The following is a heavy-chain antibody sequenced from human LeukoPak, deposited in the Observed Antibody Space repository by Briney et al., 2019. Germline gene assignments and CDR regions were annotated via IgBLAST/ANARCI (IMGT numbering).Heavy chain of an antibody. CDR2: IMQDGSEK. CDR3: ARVTSWWGSSGWFFDY. J-gene: IGHJ4*02. V-gene: IGHV3-7*01. CDR1: GFSFTTYW. D-gene: IGHD6-19*01. Sequence: GGSLRLSCAASGFSFTTYWMSWVRLAPGQGLEWVANIMQDGSEKYYVDSVKGRFTISRDNAKNSLYLQMNSLRAEDSAVYYCARVTSWWGSSGWFFDYWGQGTLVTVPS.